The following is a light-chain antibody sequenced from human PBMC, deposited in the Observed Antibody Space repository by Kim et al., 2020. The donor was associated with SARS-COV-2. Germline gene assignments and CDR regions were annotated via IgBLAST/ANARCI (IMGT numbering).Light chain of an antibody. V-gene: IGKV3-11*01. CDR3: QQRSNWPPL. CDR1: QSVSSY. J-gene: IGKJ1*01. Sequence: EIVLTQSPAPLSLSPGERATLSCRASQSVSSYLAWYQQKPGQAPRLLIYDASNRATGIPARFSGSGSGTDFTLTISSLEPEDFAVYYCQQRSNWPPLFGQGTKVDIK. CDR2: DAS.